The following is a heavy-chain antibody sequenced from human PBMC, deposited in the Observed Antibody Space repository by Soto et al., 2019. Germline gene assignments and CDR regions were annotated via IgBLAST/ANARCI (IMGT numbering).Heavy chain of an antibody. CDR3: ARVRDCSGGTCYSWWFDP. V-gene: IGHV4-59*01. J-gene: IGHJ5*02. CDR1: GGSISSYY. Sequence: QVQLQESGPGLVKPSETLSLSCTVSGGSISSYYWGWIRQTPGKELEWIGHIYYNGNTNYNSCLKSRVTISVDTSKNQVSLELSSVTAADTAVYYCARVRDCSGGTCYSWWFDPWGQGTLVTVSS. D-gene: IGHD2-15*01. CDR2: IYYNGNT.